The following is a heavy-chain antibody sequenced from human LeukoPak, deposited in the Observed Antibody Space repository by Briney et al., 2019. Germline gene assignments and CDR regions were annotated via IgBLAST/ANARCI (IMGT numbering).Heavy chain of an antibody. D-gene: IGHD2-21*02. CDR3: VKASTCGGDCYYFDY. V-gene: IGHV3-33*06. CDR1: GFTFSNYG. Sequence: GGSLRLSCAASGFTFSNYGMHWVRQAPGKGLEWVAVIWYDGNNKYYADSVKGRFTISRDNSKNTLYLQMNTLRAEDTTVYYCVKASTCGGDCYYFDYWGQGTLVTVSS. CDR2: IWYDGNNK. J-gene: IGHJ4*02.